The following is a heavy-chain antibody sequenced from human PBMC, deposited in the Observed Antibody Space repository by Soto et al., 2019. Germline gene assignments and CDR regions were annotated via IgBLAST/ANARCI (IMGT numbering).Heavy chain of an antibody. Sequence: ASVKVSCKASGYTFTGYYMHWVRQAPGQGLEWMGWINPNSGGTNYAQKFQGWVTMTRDTSISTAYMELGRLRSDDTAVYYCARGGKEGPTVTTAYYYYMDVWGKGTTVTVSS. CDR2: INPNSGGT. V-gene: IGHV1-2*04. CDR1: GYTFTGYY. D-gene: IGHD4-17*01. CDR3: ARGGKEGPTVTTAYYYYMDV. J-gene: IGHJ6*03.